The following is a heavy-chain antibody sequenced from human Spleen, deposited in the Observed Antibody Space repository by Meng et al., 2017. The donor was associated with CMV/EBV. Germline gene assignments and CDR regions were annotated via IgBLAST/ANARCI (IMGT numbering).Heavy chain of an antibody. V-gene: IGHV1-46*01. J-gene: IGHJ6*02. CDR2: INPSGGST. CDR1: GYTFTSYY. Sequence: AEVMVSSKASGYTFTSYYMHWVRHPPRQGLEWMGIINPSGGSTSYAQKFQGRVTMTRDTSTSTVYMELNSLRSEDTAVYCCASDLIVVATGGMDVWGQGTTVTVSS. CDR3: ASDLIVVATGGMDV. D-gene: IGHD2-15*01.